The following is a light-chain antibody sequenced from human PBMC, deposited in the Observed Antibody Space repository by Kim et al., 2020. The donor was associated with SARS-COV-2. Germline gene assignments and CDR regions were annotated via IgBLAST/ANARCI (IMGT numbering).Light chain of an antibody. V-gene: IGKV3-15*01. CDR1: QSGGYN. CDR2: NTF. CDR3: LQYNNWPPYS. Sequence: VAPGDRATLSCRASQSGGYNVAWYQQRPGQAPSLLIYNTFTRASGVPARFSGSGHGTEFTLTISSLQSEDFAVYYCLQYNNWPPYSFGQGTKLEIK. J-gene: IGKJ2*03.